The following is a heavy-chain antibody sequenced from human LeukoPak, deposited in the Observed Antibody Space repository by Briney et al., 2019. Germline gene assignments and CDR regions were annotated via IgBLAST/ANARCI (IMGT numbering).Heavy chain of an antibody. D-gene: IGHD4-17*01. Sequence: PGGSLRLSCAASGFTFSSYWMSWVRQAPGKGLEWEANIKQDGSEKYYVDSVKGRFTISRDNAKNSLYLQMNSLRAEDTAVYYCARDRHDYGDYFDYWGQGTLVTVSS. V-gene: IGHV3-7*01. CDR2: IKQDGSEK. J-gene: IGHJ4*02. CDR3: ARDRHDYGDYFDY. CDR1: GFTFSSYW.